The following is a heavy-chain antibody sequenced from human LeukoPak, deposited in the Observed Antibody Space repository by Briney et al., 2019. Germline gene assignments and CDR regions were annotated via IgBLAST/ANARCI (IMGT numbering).Heavy chain of an antibody. V-gene: IGHV4-34*01. Sequence: SETLSLTCAVYGGSFSGYYWSWIRQPPGKGLEWIGEINYSGSTNYNPSLKSRVTISVDTSKNQFSLKLSSVTAADTAVYYCARALSNRPYYDFWSGYRYFDYWGQGTLATVSS. D-gene: IGHD3-3*01. J-gene: IGHJ4*02. CDR3: ARALSNRPYYDFWSGYRYFDY. CDR2: INYSGST. CDR1: GGSFSGYY.